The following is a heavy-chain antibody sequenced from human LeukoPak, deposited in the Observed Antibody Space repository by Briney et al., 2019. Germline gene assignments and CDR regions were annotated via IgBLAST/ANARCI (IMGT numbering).Heavy chain of an antibody. Sequence: TTSETLSLTCTVSGGSISSGGYYWSWIRQPPGKGLEWIGYIYHSGSTYYNPSLKSRVTISVDRSKNQFSLKLSSVTAADTAVYYCARSTTRFDPWGQGTLVTVSS. D-gene: IGHD1-14*01. CDR2: IYHSGST. J-gene: IGHJ5*02. V-gene: IGHV4-30-2*01. CDR3: ARSTTRFDP. CDR1: GGSISSGGYY.